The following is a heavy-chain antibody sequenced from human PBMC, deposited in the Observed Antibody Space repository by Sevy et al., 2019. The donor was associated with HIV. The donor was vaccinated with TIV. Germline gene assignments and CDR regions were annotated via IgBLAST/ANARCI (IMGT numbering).Heavy chain of an antibody. CDR3: AKGPDYYASSGTPLDY. CDR1: GFTFSSYS. J-gene: IGHJ4*02. CDR2: ISGLSNYI. Sequence: GGSLRLSCAASGFTFSSYSMNWVRQAPGKGLEWVSFISGLSNYIYYADSVKGRFTISRDNAKNSLYLQMNSLRAEDTAVYYCAKGPDYYASSGTPLDYWGQGTLVTVSS. V-gene: IGHV3-21*01. D-gene: IGHD3-22*01.